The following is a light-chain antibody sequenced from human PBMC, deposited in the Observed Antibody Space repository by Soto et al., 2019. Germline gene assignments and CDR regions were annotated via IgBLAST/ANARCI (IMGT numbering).Light chain of an antibody. Sequence: QSVLTQPPSANGSPGQSVTISSTGTSSDIGGYNYVSWYQQHPGKAPKLMIYEVSKRPSGVPDRFSGSKSGNTASLTVSGLQAEDEADYYCSSYAGSNNYVFGSGTKVTVL. CDR3: SSYAGSNNYV. J-gene: IGLJ1*01. CDR2: EVS. V-gene: IGLV2-8*01. CDR1: SSDIGGYNY.